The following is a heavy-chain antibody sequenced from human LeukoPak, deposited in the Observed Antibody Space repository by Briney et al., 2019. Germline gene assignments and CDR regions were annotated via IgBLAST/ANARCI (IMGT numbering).Heavy chain of an antibody. CDR1: GGSISSYY. D-gene: IGHD2-15*01. CDR3: AGGVVVAATSYNWFDP. CDR2: IYYSGST. V-gene: IGHV4-59*01. Sequence: KPSETLSLTCTVSGGSISSYYWSWIRQPPGKGLEWIGYIYYSGSTNYNPSLKSRVTISVDTSKNQFSLKLSSVTAADTAVYYCAGGVVVAATSYNWFDPWGQGTLVTVSS. J-gene: IGHJ5*02.